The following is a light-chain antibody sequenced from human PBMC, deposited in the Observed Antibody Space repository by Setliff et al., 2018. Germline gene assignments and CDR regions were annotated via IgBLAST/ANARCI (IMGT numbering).Light chain of an antibody. CDR2: RNN. J-gene: IGLJ1*01. Sequence: QSVLTQPPSASGTPGQSVTISCSGSTSNIGKNFVYWYQQVPGTVPKLLIYRNNQRPSGVSDRFSGSQSGTSASLAITGLHSEDEADYYCQSYDSSLSADVFGTGTKVTVL. V-gene: IGLV1-47*01. CDR1: TSNIGKNF. CDR3: QSYDSSLSADV.